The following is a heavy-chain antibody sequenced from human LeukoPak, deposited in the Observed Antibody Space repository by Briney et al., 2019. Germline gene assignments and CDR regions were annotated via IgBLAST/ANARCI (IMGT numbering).Heavy chain of an antibody. CDR1: GYTFTSYD. Sequence: ASVKVSCKASGYTFTSYDINWVRQATGQGLEWMGWMNPNSGNTGYAQKFQGRVTMTRNTSISTAYMELNSLRAEDTAAYYCARDLYDSSGYRFDYWGQGTLVTVSS. CDR2: MNPNSGNT. CDR3: ARDLYDSSGYRFDY. V-gene: IGHV1-8*01. D-gene: IGHD3-22*01. J-gene: IGHJ4*02.